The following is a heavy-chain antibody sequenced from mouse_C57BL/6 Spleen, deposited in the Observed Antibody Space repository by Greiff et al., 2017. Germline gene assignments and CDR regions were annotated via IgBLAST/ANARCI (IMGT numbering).Heavy chain of an antibody. J-gene: IGHJ1*03. V-gene: IGHV1-55*01. CDR2: IYPGSGST. D-gene: IGHD1-1*01. CDR1: GYTFTSYW. CDR3: ARLPTVVAHWYFDV. Sequence: QVQLQQPGAELVKPGASVKMSCKASGYTFTSYWITWVKQRPGQGLEWIGDIYPGSGSTNYNEKFKSKATLTVDTSSSTAYMQLSSLTSEDSAVXYCARLPTVVAHWYFDVWGTGTTVTVSS.